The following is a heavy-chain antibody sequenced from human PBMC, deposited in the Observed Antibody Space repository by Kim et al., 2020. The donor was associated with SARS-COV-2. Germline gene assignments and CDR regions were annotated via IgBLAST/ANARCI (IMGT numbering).Heavy chain of an antibody. CDR2: NT. J-gene: IGHJ3*02. CDR3: ARFSPQAFDI. Sequence: NTYYANAGTDRFISSRDNSKSTLYLKMGSLRAEDMAIYYCARFSPQAFDIWGQGTMVTVSS. V-gene: IGHV3-64*01.